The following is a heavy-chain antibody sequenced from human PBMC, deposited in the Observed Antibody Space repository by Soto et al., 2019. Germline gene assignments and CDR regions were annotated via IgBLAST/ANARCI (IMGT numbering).Heavy chain of an antibody. J-gene: IGHJ4*02. D-gene: IGHD5-12*01. V-gene: IGHV4-30-2*01. CDR3: DRGGGYDPFDY. CDR1: GASISYGGYS. Sequence: SETLSLTCTLSGASISYGGYSWSWIRQPPGKGLEWVGYISHLESTFYNPSFQSRLTLSIDRSKNQFSLKLASMTAADTAVHYCDRGGGYDPFDYWGQGTLVTVSS. CDR2: ISHLEST.